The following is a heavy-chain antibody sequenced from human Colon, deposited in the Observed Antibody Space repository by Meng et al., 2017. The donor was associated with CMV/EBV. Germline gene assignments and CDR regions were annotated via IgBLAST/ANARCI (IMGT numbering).Heavy chain of an antibody. CDR3: ARDDSAAGNAFDI. Sequence: GESLKISCAASGFLFSGYSMNWVRQAPGKGLEWVSSISSNFDYRHYADSVKGRFTISRDNANNSLFLQMSNLRAEDTAVYYCARDDSAAGNAFDIRGQGTLVTVSS. CDR1: GFLFSGYS. D-gene: IGHD4-23*01. V-gene: IGHV3-21*01. J-gene: IGHJ4*02. CDR2: ISSNFDYR.